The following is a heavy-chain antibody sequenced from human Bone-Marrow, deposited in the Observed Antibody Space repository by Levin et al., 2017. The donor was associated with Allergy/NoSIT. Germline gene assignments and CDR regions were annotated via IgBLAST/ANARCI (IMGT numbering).Heavy chain of an antibody. D-gene: IGHD3-22*01. V-gene: IGHV3-23*01. CDR3: AKGFYDSSGYYEIYYYYYGMDV. CDR1: GFTFSSYA. Sequence: GGSLRLSCAASGFTFSSYAMSWVRQAPGKGLEWVSAISGSGGSTYYADSVKGRFTISRDNSKNTLYLQMNSLRAEDTAVYYCAKGFYDSSGYYEIYYYYYGMDVWGQGTTVTVSS. CDR2: ISGSGGST. J-gene: IGHJ6*02.